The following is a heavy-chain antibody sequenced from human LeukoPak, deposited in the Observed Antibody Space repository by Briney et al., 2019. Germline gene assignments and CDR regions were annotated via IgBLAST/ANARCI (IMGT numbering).Heavy chain of an antibody. CDR1: GFTFSSYA. CDR2: ISYDGSNK. CDR3: ARDGPTYCYDSSGFS. D-gene: IGHD3-22*01. J-gene: IGHJ4*02. Sequence: GGSLRLSCAASGFTFSSYAMHWVRQAPGKGLEWVAVISYDGSNKYYADSVKGRFTISRDNSKNTLYLQMNSLRAEDTAVYYCARDGPTYCYDSSGFSWGQGTLVTVSS. V-gene: IGHV3-30-3*01.